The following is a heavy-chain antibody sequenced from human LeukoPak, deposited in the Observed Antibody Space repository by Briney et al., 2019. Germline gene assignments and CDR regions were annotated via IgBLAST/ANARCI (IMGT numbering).Heavy chain of an antibody. Sequence: PSQTLSLTCTVSGGSISSGYYWSWIRQPPGKGLEWIGYIYYTGNTYYNPSLKSRITMSVDTSKNHFSLKLSSVTGADTAVYYCARGLSFGSSSRFDLWGRGTLVSVSS. D-gene: IGHD6-13*01. CDR2: IYYTGNT. CDR1: GGSISSGYY. J-gene: IGHJ2*01. V-gene: IGHV4-31*03. CDR3: ARGLSFGSSSRFDL.